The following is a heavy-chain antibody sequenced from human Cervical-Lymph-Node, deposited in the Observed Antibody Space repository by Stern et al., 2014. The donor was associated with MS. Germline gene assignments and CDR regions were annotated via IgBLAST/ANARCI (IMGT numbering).Heavy chain of an antibody. CDR2: IDWGDDK. V-gene: IGHV2-70*04. CDR3: ARYTDTAFDY. D-gene: IGHD5-18*01. Sequence: ESGPALVKPTQTLTLTCTFSGFSLSTSGMRVSWIRQPPGKALEWLARIDWGDDKFYSPSLKTRLTISKDTSKNQVVLTMTNMDPVDTATYYCARYTDTAFDYWGQGTLVTVSS. J-gene: IGHJ4*02. CDR1: GFSLSTSGMR.